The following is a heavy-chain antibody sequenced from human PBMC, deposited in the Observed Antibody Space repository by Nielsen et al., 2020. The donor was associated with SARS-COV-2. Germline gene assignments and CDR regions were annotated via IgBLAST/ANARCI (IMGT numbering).Heavy chain of an antibody. J-gene: IGHJ6*02. CDR2: ISGTGDST. D-gene: IGHD3-9*01. V-gene: IGHV3-23*01. CDR3: AKEGPPLRYFDWGYGMDV. Sequence: GESLKISCAASGFTFTAYSMNWVRQAPGKGLELVSAISGTGDSTYYSDSVKGRFTISRDNSRNTLYLQMNSLRAEDTAVYYCAKEGPPLRYFDWGYGMDVWGQGTTVTVSS. CDR1: GFTFTAYS.